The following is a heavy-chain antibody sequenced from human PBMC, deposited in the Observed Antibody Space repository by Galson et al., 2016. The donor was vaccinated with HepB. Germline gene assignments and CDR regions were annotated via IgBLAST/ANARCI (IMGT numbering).Heavy chain of an antibody. CDR3: ARPDRTKAGRYYYYGMDV. J-gene: IGHJ6*02. CDR1: GGSISSSSYY. CDR2: IYYSGST. V-gene: IGHV4-39*01. D-gene: IGHD2-8*01. Sequence: ETLSLTCTVSGGSISSSSYYWGWIRQPPGKGLEWIGSIYYSGSTYYNPSLKSRVTISVDPSKNQFSLKLSSVTAADTAVYYCARPDRTKAGRYYYYGMDVWGQGTTVTVSS.